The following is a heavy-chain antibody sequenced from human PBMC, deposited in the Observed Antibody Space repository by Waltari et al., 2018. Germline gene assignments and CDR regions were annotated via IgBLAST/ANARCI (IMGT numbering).Heavy chain of an antibody. Sequence: QLQESGPGLVKPSGTLSLSCAVSGDSVTSTNWWSWVRQSPQRGLEWIGQGLGTGKPNYSPAVASRVTMSRDASNNPFSLKVASAPAADTAVYYCARDRGRGLYLDVWGPGTLVTVSP. D-gene: IGHD2-15*01. CDR1: GDSVTSTNW. CDR3: ARDRGRGLYLDV. V-gene: IGHV4-4*02. CDR2: GLGTGKP. J-gene: IGHJ4*02.